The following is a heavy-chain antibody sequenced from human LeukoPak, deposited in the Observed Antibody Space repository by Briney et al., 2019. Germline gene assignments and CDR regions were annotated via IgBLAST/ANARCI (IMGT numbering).Heavy chain of an antibody. CDR3: ARDGLVVPAANNWFDP. D-gene: IGHD2-2*01. J-gene: IGHJ5*02. CDR1: GFTFSSYE. CDR2: ISSSGSTI. Sequence: GGSLRLSCAASGFTFSSYEMNWVRQAPGKWLEWVSYISSSGSTIYYADSVKGRFTISRDNAKNSLYMQMNSLRAEDTAVYYCARDGLVVPAANNWFDPWGQGTLVTVSS. V-gene: IGHV3-48*03.